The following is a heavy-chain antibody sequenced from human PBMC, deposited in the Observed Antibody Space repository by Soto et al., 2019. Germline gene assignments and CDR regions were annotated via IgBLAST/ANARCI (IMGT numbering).Heavy chain of an antibody. CDR2: ISGSGGST. CDR1: GFTFSSYA. V-gene: IGHV3-23*01. D-gene: IGHD1-26*01. Sequence: EVQLLESGGGLVQPGGSLRLSCAASGFTFSSYAMSWVRQAPGKGLEWVSGISGSGGSTYYADSVKGRFTISRDNSKNTLYLQMNSLRAEDTAVYYCARSKWELPPEVYYYGMDVWGQGTTVTVSS. CDR3: ARSKWELPPEVYYYGMDV. J-gene: IGHJ6*02.